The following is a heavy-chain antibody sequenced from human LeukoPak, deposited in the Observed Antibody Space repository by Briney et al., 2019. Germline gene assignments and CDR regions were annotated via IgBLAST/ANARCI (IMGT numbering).Heavy chain of an antibody. V-gene: IGHV1-69*04. Sequence: SVKVSCKASGGTFSSYAISWVRQAPGQGLEWMGRIIPILGIANYAQKFQGRVTITADKSTSTAYMELSSLRSEDTAVYCCARDRQWLNRNAFDIWGQGTMVTVSS. CDR1: GGTFSSYA. CDR2: IIPILGIA. CDR3: ARDRQWLNRNAFDI. J-gene: IGHJ3*02. D-gene: IGHD6-19*01.